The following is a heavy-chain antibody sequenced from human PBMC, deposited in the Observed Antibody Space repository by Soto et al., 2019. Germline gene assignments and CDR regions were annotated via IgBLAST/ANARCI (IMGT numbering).Heavy chain of an antibody. Sequence: GVSLRLSCAASGFTFSSYPMSLIRQAQGKGLEWVSAISSNSSTIYYADSVEGRFTVSRDNARNSVSLQMDSLGDEDAAVYYCARIKLVEWFFINVDVYDRDVWGQGTPVTVSS. J-gene: IGHJ6*02. D-gene: IGHD3-3*01. V-gene: IGHV3-21*01. CDR2: ISSNSSTI. CDR1: GFTFSSYP. CDR3: ARIKLVEWFFINVDVYDRDV.